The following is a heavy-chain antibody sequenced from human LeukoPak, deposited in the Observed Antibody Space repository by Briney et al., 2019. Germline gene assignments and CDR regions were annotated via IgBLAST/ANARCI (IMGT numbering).Heavy chain of an antibody. D-gene: IGHD5-12*01. Sequence: ASVKASCKASSYTFTSYGISWVRHAPGQRLEWMGWISSYNCNTNYARKLRGRVTMTTHTPTKTPYMELRKLPSDDTAVYYCARFGPVDIVASLKYYYYGMDVWGKGTTVTVSS. J-gene: IGHJ6*04. CDR1: SYTFTSYG. CDR3: ARFGPVDIVASLKYYYYGMDV. CDR2: ISSYNCNT. V-gene: IGHV1-18*04.